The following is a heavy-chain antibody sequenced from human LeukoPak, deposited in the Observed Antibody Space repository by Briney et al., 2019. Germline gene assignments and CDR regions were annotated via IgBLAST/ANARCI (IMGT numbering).Heavy chain of an antibody. CDR1: GFIFSKYG. D-gene: IGHD3-22*01. J-gene: IGHJ3*01. CDR3: ARWGIVGHDAFDL. Sequence: GRSLRLSCAASGFIFSKYGMHWVRQAPGRGLEWLALIRYDGNEEWYVDSVRGRFTISRDNSKNTVFLQMNSLRADDTAVYYCARWGIVGHDAFDLWGQGTMVTVSS. V-gene: IGHV3-33*01. CDR2: IRYDGNEE.